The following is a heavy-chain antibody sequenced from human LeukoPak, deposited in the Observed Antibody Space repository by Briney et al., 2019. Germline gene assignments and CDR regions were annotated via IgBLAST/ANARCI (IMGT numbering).Heavy chain of an antibody. J-gene: IGHJ6*02. D-gene: IGHD3-10*01. CDR3: AKVGSGSYGAYYYYGMDV. CDR1: GFTFSDYA. CDR2: MSYDESKK. Sequence: AGESLRLSCAASGFTFSDYAMHWVRQAPGKGLECVAVMSYDESKKFYADSVQGRFTISRDNPKNTLYLQMDSLRAEDTAVYYCAKVGSGSYGAYYYYGMDVWGQGTTVTVSS. V-gene: IGHV3-30*18.